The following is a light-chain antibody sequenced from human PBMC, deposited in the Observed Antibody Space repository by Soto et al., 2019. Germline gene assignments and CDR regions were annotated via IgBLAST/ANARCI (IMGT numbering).Light chain of an antibody. V-gene: IGKV3-15*01. CDR1: QSVRTN. CDR3: QQYNNWPPVT. Sequence: EVVVTQSPATLSVSLGGRATLSCRASQSVRTNLAWYQQKPGQAPRLLIYAASTRATGIPARFSGSGSGTEFTLPITSLQSEDFAVYYCQQYNNWPPVTFGGWTKLEIK. J-gene: IGKJ4*01. CDR2: AAS.